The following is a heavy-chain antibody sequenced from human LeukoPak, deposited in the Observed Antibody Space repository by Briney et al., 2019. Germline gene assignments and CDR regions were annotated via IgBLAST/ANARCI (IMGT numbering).Heavy chain of an antibody. V-gene: IGHV3-48*04. CDR3: ARGPPLFDP. CDR1: GFTFSSYT. J-gene: IGHJ5*02. Sequence: GGSLRLSCAASGFTFSSYTMNWVRQAPGKGLEWVSYIDLSGSTLYYVDSVKGRFSISRDNAKNSLYLQMNSLRAEDTAVYYCARGPPLFDPWGQGTLVAVSS. CDR2: IDLSGSTL.